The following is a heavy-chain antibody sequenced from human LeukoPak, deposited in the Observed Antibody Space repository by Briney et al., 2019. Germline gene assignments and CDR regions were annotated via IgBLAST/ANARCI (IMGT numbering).Heavy chain of an antibody. CDR1: GFTFNTYA. CDR2: ISSSGSTI. Sequence: SGGSLRLSCAASGFTFNTYAMSWVRQAPGKGLEWVSAISSSGSTIYYADSVKGRFTISRDNAKNSLYLQMNSLRAEDTAVYYCAELGITMIGGVWGKGTTVTISS. CDR3: AELGITMIGGV. J-gene: IGHJ6*04. V-gene: IGHV3-48*03. D-gene: IGHD3-10*02.